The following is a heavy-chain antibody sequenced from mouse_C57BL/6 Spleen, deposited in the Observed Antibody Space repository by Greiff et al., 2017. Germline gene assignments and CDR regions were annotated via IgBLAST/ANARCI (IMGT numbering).Heavy chain of an antibody. J-gene: IGHJ4*01. D-gene: IGHD1-1*01. Sequence: EVQLVESGPGLVKPSQSLSLTCSVTGYSITSGYYWNWIRQFPGNKLEWMGYISYDGSNNYNPSLKNRISITRDTSKNQFFLKLNSVTTEDTATYYCASYYGDYAMDYWGQGTSVTVSS. V-gene: IGHV3-6*01. CDR3: ASYYGDYAMDY. CDR2: ISYDGSN. CDR1: GYSITSGYY.